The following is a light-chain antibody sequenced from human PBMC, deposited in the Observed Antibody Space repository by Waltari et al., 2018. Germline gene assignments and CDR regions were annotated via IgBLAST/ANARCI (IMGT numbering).Light chain of an antibody. Sequence: QSALTQPASVSGSPGQSITISCTGSSRDVGSYEYVSWYQQHPGKAPRVMIYEVRKRPSGVSNRFSGSKSGRTASLTISGLRAEDEADYYCSSYTSRHSYVFGTGTKVTVL. V-gene: IGLV2-14*03. J-gene: IGLJ1*01. CDR2: EVR. CDR1: SRDVGSYEY. CDR3: SSYTSRHSYV.